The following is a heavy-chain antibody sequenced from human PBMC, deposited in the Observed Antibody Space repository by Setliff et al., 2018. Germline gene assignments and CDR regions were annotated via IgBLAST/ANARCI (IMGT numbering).Heavy chain of an antibody. CDR2: ISATSLNT. J-gene: IGHJ4*02. CDR3: ARDNHGGAHDH. Sequence: GGSLRLSCAASGFTFSSYSMHWLRQAPGRGLEWVAYISATSLNTYYADSVKGRFTISRDNAEDSLYLQRNSLRADDTALYYCARDNHGGAHDHWGQGSLVTVSS. D-gene: IGHD2-21*01. V-gene: IGHV3-48*01. CDR1: GFTFSSYS.